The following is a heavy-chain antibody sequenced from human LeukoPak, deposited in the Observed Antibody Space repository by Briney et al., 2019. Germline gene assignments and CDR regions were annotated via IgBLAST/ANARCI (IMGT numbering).Heavy chain of an antibody. CDR2: ISYDGSNK. CDR3: AKELRVVGYYFDY. V-gene: IGHV3-30*04. Sequence: PGGSLRLSCAASGFTFSSYAMHWVRQAPGKGLEWVAVISYDGSNKYYADSVKGRFTISRDNSKNTLYLQMNSLRAEDTAVYYCAKELRVVGYYFDYWGQGTLVTVSS. J-gene: IGHJ4*02. CDR1: GFTFSSYA. D-gene: IGHD2-15*01.